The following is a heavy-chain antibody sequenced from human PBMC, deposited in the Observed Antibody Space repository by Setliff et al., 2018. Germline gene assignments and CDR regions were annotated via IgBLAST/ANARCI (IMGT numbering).Heavy chain of an antibody. CDR2: ISASGDTT. Sequence: PGGSLRLSCAASGFTFSSYSMNWVRQAPGKGLEWVSYISASGDTTYYADSVRGRFTISRDNSKSTLYLQMNSLRAEDTAVYYCAKEGDNYHDSGDYYHEFDYWGQGAQVTVSS. V-gene: IGHV3-48*01. CDR1: GFTFSSYS. J-gene: IGHJ4*02. CDR3: AKEGDNYHDSGDYYHEFDY. D-gene: IGHD3-22*01.